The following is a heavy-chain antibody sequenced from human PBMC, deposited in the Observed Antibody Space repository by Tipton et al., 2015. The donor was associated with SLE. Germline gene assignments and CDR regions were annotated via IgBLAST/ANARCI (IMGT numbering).Heavy chain of an antibody. CDR3: ASSSGSMVTTWYFDL. D-gene: IGHD4-17*01. V-gene: IGHV4-4*02. J-gene: IGHJ2*01. CDR2: IYHSGST. CDR1: GDSISTGHW. Sequence: TLSLTCSVSGDSISTGHWWSWVRQSPDKGLEWIGEIYHSGSTHYNPSLKSRVAISVDTSKNQFSLKLSSVTAADTAVYYCASSSGSMVTTWYFDLWGRGTLVTVAS.